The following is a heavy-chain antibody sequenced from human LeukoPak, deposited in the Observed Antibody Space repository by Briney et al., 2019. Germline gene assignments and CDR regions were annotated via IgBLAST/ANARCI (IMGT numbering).Heavy chain of an antibody. Sequence: GGSLRLSCVASGLSFSDYGVHWVRQAPGKGLEWVAVIWYDGSIKYYADSVKGRFTISRDNSRNTVYLQMNSLRVEDTAVYYCVKGFNWYFDLWGRGTLVTVSS. V-gene: IGHV3-33*06. CDR1: GLSFSDYG. CDR2: IWYDGSIK. J-gene: IGHJ2*01. CDR3: VKGFNWYFDL.